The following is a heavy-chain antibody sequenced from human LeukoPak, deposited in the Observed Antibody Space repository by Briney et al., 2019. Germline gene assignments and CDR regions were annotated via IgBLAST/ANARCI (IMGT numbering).Heavy chain of an antibody. CDR2: ISSSSSHI. CDR3: ARDGYYDFWSGYYGYFDY. Sequence: PGGSLRLSCAASGFTFSSYSMNWVRQAPGKGLEWVSSISSSSSHIYYADSVKGRFTISRDNAKNSLYLQMNSLRAEDTAVYYCARDGYYDFWSGYYGYFDYWGQGTLVTVSS. CDR1: GFTFSSYS. V-gene: IGHV3-21*01. J-gene: IGHJ4*02. D-gene: IGHD3-3*01.